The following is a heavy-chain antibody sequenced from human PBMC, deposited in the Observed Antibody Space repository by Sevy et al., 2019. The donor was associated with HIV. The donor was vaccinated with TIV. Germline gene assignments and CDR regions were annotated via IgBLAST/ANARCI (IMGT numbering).Heavy chain of an antibody. Sequence: ASVKVSCKASGYTFTSYGISWVRQAPGQGLEWMGWISAYNGNTNYAQKLQGRVTMTTDTSTSTAYMELGSLRSDDTAGYYGARGVGVTDYGMDVWGQGTTVTVSS. CDR2: ISAYNGNT. CDR1: GYTFTSYG. D-gene: IGHD1-26*01. J-gene: IGHJ6*02. CDR3: ARGVGVTDYGMDV. V-gene: IGHV1-18*01.